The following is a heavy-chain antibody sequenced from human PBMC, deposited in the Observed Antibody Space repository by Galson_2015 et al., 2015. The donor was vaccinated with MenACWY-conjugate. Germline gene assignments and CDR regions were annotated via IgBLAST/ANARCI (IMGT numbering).Heavy chain of an antibody. J-gene: IGHJ4*02. V-gene: IGHV4-4*02. D-gene: IGHD4-17*01. Sequence: ETLSLTCAVSSGSISNSNFWTWVRQFPGKGLEWIEEASHGGVTNYNPSLESRLTMSVGKSNSHFSLVLTSVTAADTAIYYCAGENGAYSPFGFWGQGTLVVVSS. CDR3: AGENGAYSPFGF. CDR2: ASHGGVT. CDR1: SGSISNSNF.